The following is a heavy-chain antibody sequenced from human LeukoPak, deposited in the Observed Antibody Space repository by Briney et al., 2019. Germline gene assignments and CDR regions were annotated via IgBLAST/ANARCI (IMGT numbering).Heavy chain of an antibody. CDR2: IYPGNSDT. J-gene: IGHJ4*02. V-gene: IGHV5-51*01. D-gene: IGHD2-15*01. CDR1: GYILTNNW. Sequence: GESLKISCKISGYILTNNWIGWVRQVPGKGLEWMGLIYPGNSDTRYSPSFQGQVTISADKSISTAYLQWSSLKASDTAMYYCARLDNDCSGGSCYTMNFDYWGQGTLVTVSS. CDR3: ARLDNDCSGGSCYTMNFDY.